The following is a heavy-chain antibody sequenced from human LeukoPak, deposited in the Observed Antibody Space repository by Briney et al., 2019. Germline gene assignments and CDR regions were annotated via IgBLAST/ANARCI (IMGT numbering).Heavy chain of an antibody. CDR2: LNPNSGDT. V-gene: IGHV1-2*02. J-gene: IGHJ4*02. D-gene: IGHD5-24*01. CDR3: ARGRNIEMTTMSGGSDY. Sequence: ASVKVSCKASGYTFTDYYMHWVRQAPGQGLEWMGWLNPNSGDTNYAQRFQGRVSMTRDSSISTAYMDLSDLRSDDTAVYSCARGRNIEMTTMSGGSDYWGQGTLVTVSS. CDR1: GYTFTDYY.